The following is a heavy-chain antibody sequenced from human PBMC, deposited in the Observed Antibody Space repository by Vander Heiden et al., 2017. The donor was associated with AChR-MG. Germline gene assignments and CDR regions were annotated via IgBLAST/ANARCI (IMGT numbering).Heavy chain of an antibody. CDR2: INHSGST. CDR1: GGSFSGYY. CDR3: ATHYYDSSGVNFDY. Sequence: QVQLQPWGAGLLKPSETLSLTCAVYGGSFSGYYWGWIRQPPGKGLEWIGEINHSGSTNYNPSLKSRVTISVDTSKNQFSLKLSSVTAADTAVYYCATHYYDSSGVNFDYWGQGTLVTVSS. J-gene: IGHJ4*02. D-gene: IGHD3-22*01. V-gene: IGHV4-34*01.